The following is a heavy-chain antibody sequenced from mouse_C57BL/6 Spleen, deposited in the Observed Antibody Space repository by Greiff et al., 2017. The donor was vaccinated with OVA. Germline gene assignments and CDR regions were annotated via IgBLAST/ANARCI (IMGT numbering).Heavy chain of an antibody. CDR2: IYPGSGST. D-gene: IGHD1-1*01. V-gene: IGHV1-55*01. Sequence: QVQLQQSGAELVKPGASVKMSCKASGYTFTSYWITWVKQRPGQGLEWIGDIYPGSGSTNYNEKFKSKATLTVDTSSSTAYMQLSSLTSEDSAVYYCARRGVVATRDYWGQGTTLTVSS. J-gene: IGHJ2*01. CDR3: ARRGVVATRDY. CDR1: GYTFTSYW.